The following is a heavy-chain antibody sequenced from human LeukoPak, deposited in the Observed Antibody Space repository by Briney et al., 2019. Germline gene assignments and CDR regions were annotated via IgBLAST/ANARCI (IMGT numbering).Heavy chain of an antibody. V-gene: IGHV1-24*01. J-gene: IGHJ4*01. CDR3: AAALGVISPWPLGY. CDR1: GYTLTESS. Sequence: ASVKVSCKVSGYTLTESSIHWVRQAPGKGLEWMAGFDPEDGETLYAQNFQGRVTMTEDTSTDTAYMELSSLTSEDTAVYYCAAALGVISPWPLGYWGHGTLVSVFS. D-gene: IGHD3-10*01. CDR2: FDPEDGET.